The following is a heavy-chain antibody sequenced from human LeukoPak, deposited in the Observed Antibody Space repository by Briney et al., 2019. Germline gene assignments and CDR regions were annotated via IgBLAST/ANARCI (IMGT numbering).Heavy chain of an antibody. Sequence: SGGSLRLSCEASGFTFDDYAMHWVRQAPGKGLEWVSGISWNSDSIAYADSVKGRFTISRDNATNSLYLQINSLRPEDMALYFCARGVGDYCSGGSCYYFDSWGQGTLVTVSS. D-gene: IGHD2-15*01. CDR2: ISWNSDSI. CDR3: ARGVGDYCSGGSCYYFDS. CDR1: GFTFDDYA. J-gene: IGHJ4*02. V-gene: IGHV3-9*03.